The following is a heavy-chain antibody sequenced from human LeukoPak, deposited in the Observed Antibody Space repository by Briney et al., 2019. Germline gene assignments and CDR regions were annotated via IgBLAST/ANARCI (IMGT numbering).Heavy chain of an antibody. Sequence: ASVKVSCKASGYTFTSYGISWVRQAPGQGLEWMGWISAYNGNTNYAQKLQGRVTMTTDTSTSTAYMELRSLRSDDTAVSYCARDPWNYGEDWFDPWGQGTLVTVSS. CDR2: ISAYNGNT. CDR3: ARDPWNYGEDWFDP. D-gene: IGHD1-7*01. V-gene: IGHV1-18*01. CDR1: GYTFTSYG. J-gene: IGHJ5*02.